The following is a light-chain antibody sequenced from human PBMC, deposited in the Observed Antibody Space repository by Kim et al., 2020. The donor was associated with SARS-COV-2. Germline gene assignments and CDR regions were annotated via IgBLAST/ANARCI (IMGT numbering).Light chain of an antibody. J-gene: IGKJ1*01. V-gene: IGKV3-15*01. CDR1: QSVSSN. CDR2: GAS. CDR3: QQYNNWPPWT. Sequence: EIVMTQSPATLSESPGERATLSCRASQSVSSNLAWYQQKPGQAPRLLIYGASTRAAGIPARFSGSGSGTEFTLTISSLQSEDFALYYCQQYNNWPPWTFGQGTKVDIK.